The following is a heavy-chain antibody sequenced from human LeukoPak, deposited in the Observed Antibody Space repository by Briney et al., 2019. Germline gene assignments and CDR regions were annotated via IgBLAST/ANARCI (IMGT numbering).Heavy chain of an antibody. CDR1: GGSISSYY. V-gene: IGHV4-59*07. J-gene: IGHJ4*02. D-gene: IGHD5-18*01. CDR2: IYHSGST. CDR3: ARGYSYGFLSSDY. Sequence: SDTLSLTCTVSGGSISSYYWSWIRQPPGQGLEWIGYIYHSGSTNYNPSLKSRVTISVDTSKNQFSLKLSSVTAADTAVYYCARGYSYGFLSSDYWGQGTLVTVSS.